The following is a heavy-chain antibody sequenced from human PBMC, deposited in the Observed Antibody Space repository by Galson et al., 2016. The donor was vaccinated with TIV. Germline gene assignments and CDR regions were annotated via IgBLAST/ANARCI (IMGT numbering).Heavy chain of an antibody. J-gene: IGHJ6*03. CDR2: IIPILGIA. V-gene: IGHV1-69*02. CDR3: ASDHEGDSWSGSYRVGYYNFMDV. Sequence: SVKVSCKASGGTFSSFTISWVRQAPGQGLEWMGRIIPILGIANYAQKFQGRLSIIADKSTSTAYMEMSSLRSEGTAVYYCASDHEGDSWSGSYRVGYYNFMDVWGKGTTVTVSS. D-gene: IGHD3-3*01. CDR1: GGTFSSFT.